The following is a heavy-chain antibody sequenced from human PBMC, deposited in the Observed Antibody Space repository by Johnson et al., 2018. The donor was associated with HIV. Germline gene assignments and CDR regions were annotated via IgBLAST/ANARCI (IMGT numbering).Heavy chain of an antibody. J-gene: IGHJ3*02. CDR2: ISWNGATP. CDR3: ARPIVRGAADI. D-gene: IGHD3-10*01. Sequence: VQLVESGGGVVRPGGSLRLSCAASGFTFDEYDMSWVRQTPGKGLEWVSGISWNGATPRSADSVKGRFTISRDNAKNSLYLQMNSLRADDTAVYYCARPIVRGAADIWGQGTMVIVSS. CDR1: GFTFDEYD. V-gene: IGHV3-20*04.